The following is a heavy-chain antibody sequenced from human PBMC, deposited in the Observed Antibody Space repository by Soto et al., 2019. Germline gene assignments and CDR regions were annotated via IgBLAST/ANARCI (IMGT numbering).Heavy chain of an antibody. D-gene: IGHD1-20*01. J-gene: IGHJ4*02. CDR2: VYHTGNT. V-gene: IGHV4-59*01. CDR3: ASEQYNWKL. Sequence: QVQLQESGPGLVKPSETLSLTCTVSGVSITPYYWTWIRNPPGKGLEWIGYVYHTGNTYYNPSLKCRVTISLATSTNQVSLRLKSVTAADTAVYYCASEQYNWKLWGQGTLVTVSS. CDR1: GVSITPYY.